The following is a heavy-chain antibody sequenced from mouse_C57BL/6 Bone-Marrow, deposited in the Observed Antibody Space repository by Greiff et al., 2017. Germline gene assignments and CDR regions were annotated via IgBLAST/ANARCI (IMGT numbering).Heavy chain of an antibody. J-gene: IGHJ2*01. D-gene: IGHD3-2*01. Sequence: VKVVESGPGLVAPSQSLSITCTVSGFSLTSYAISWVRQPPGKGLEWLGVIWTGGGTTYNSARKSRLSISTDNSKSHVFLKRISLQTDDTARYYCARGDSSGWFDYWGQGTTLTVSS. CDR2: IWTGGGT. CDR1: GFSLTSYA. V-gene: IGHV2-9-1*01. CDR3: ARGDSSGWFDY.